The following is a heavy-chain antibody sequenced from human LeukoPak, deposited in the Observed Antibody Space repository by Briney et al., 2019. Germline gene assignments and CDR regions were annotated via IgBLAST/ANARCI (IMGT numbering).Heavy chain of an antibody. CDR1: GGSISLSYYY. J-gene: IGHJ5*02. CDR2: VYYSGTT. V-gene: IGHV4-39*07. D-gene: IGHD1-26*01. Sequence: SETLSLTCSVSGGSISLSYYYWGWIRQPPGKALEWIGSVYYSGTTNYNPSLKSRVTISVDTSKNQFSLKLNSVTAADTAVYYCARVVEFSNYWFDPWGHGTLVTVSS. CDR3: ARVVEFSNYWFDP.